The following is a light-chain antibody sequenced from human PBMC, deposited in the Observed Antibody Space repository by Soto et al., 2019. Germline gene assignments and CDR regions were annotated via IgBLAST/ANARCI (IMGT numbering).Light chain of an antibody. CDR2: EVV. CDR3: KSYAGSNTYV. CDR1: KNDIGVYDF. Sequence: QSALTQRPSASGSPGQSVTISCTGTKNDIGVYDFVSWYQHHPGKAPRLIIYEVVQRPSGVPDRFSGSKSGNTASLTVSGLPAADEADYFCKSYAGSNTYVFGSGNKVTV. V-gene: IGLV2-8*01. J-gene: IGLJ1*01.